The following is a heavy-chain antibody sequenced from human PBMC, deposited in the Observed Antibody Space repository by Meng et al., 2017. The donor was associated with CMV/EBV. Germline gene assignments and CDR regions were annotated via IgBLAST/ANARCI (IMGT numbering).Heavy chain of an antibody. CDR2: INPSGGST. J-gene: IGHJ4*02. V-gene: IGHV1-46*01. CDR3: ARESGSVGDY. D-gene: IGHD1-26*01. CDR1: GYTFTSYD. Sequence: QVQLVQSGAEVKEPGASVKVSCKASGYTFTSYDMHWVRQAPGQGLEWMGIINPSGGSTSYTQKFQGRVTMTRDTSTSTVYMELSSLRSEDTAVYYCARESGSVGDYWGQGTLVTVSS.